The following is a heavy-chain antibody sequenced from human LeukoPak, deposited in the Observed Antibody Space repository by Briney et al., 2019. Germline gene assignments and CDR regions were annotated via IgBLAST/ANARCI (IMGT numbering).Heavy chain of an antibody. D-gene: IGHD3-10*01. CDR2: IYSGGST. CDR1: GGSLSVYS. Sequence: SETLSLTCTVSGGSLSVYSWNWIRQPPGKGLEWIGYIYSGGSTDYNPSLRNRVTISVDTSKNQASLKLSSVTPADTAVYFCARAQTVRSLEYWGHGALVTVSS. CDR3: ARAQTVRSLEY. V-gene: IGHV4-59*01. J-gene: IGHJ4*01.